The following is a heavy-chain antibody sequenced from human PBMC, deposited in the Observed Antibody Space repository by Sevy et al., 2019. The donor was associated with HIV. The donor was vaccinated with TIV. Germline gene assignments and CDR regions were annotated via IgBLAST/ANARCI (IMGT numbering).Heavy chain of an antibody. D-gene: IGHD2-15*01. CDR2: INEAGSDK. CDR1: GFTFSDSW. J-gene: IGHJ4*02. CDR3: AGGGFLSRY. V-gene: IGHV3-7*01. Sequence: GGSLRLSGAASGFTFSDSWMTWVRQGPGKGLEWVANINEAGSDKYYVDTVRGRFTISRDNAKNSLYLQMNSLRVEDTALYYCAGGGFLSRYWGQGSLVTLSS.